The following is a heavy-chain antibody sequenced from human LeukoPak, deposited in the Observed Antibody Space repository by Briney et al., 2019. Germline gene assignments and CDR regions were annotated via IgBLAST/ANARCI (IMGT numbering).Heavy chain of an antibody. CDR1: GGSIISSNYY. CDR2: IYSGGST. CDR3: ARHGVTSSGYYWD. J-gene: IGHJ4*02. D-gene: IGHD3-22*01. V-gene: IGHV4-39*01. Sequence: SETQSLTCTVSGGSIISSNYYWGWIRQPPGKGLEWIGSIYSGGSTYHNPSLKSRVTISVDTSKNQVSLKLSSVTAADTAVYYCARHGVTSSGYYWDWGQGTLVTVSS.